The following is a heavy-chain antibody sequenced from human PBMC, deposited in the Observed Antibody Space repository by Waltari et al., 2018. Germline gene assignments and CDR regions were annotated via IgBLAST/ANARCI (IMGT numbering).Heavy chain of an antibody. CDR1: GSTFSSFS. CDR2: ISSGSHYL. Sequence: EVQLVESGGGLVKPGESLRLSCAASGSTFSSFSMNWVRQAPGKGLEWISSISSGSHYLSYADSVEGRFTISRDNAKNSLYLHMTSLRAEDTAVYFCARIYRGYDLIDYWGQGTLVTVSS. V-gene: IGHV3-21*06. J-gene: IGHJ4*02. D-gene: IGHD5-12*01. CDR3: ARIYRGYDLIDY.